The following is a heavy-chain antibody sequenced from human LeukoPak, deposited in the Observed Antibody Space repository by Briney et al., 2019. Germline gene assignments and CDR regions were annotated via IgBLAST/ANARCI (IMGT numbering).Heavy chain of an antibody. J-gene: IGHJ3*02. CDR1: GGSISSGGYS. V-gene: IGHV4-30-2*01. D-gene: IGHD2-2*02. Sequence: SETLSLTCSVSGGSISSGGYSWRWIRQPPGKGLEWIGCMFHSGSTSYNPSLRSRVTISGDRSKNQLPLKLNSVTAADTAVYYCARSPKYTAERAFDIWGQGTMVTVSS. CDR2: MFHSGST. CDR3: ARSPKYTAERAFDI.